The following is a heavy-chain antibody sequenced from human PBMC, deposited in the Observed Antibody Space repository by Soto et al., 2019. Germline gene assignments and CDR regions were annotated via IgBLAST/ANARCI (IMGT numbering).Heavy chain of an antibody. Sequence: SETLALSCTVSGGSISSGGYYWSWIRQHPGKGLEWIGYIYYSGSTYYNPSLKSRVTISVDTSKNQFSLKLSSVTAADTAVYYCARGPSGDPYYFDYWGQGTLVTVS. CDR3: ARGPSGDPYYFDY. CDR1: GGSISSGGYY. D-gene: IGHD7-27*01. V-gene: IGHV4-31*03. CDR2: IYYSGST. J-gene: IGHJ4*02.